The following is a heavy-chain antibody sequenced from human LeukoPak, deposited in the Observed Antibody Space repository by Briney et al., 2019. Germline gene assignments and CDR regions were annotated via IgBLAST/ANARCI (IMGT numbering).Heavy chain of an antibody. V-gene: IGHV3-30*18. D-gene: IGHD2-2*01. CDR1: GFTFSSYG. J-gene: IGHJ5*02. CDR3: AKDDIVVVPAASVENWFDP. Sequence: PGRSLRLSRAASGFTFSSYGMHWVRQAPGKGLEWVAVISYDGSNKYYADSVKGRFTISRDNSKNTLYLQMNSLRAEDTAVYYCAKDDIVVVPAASVENWFDPWGQGTLVTVSS. CDR2: ISYDGSNK.